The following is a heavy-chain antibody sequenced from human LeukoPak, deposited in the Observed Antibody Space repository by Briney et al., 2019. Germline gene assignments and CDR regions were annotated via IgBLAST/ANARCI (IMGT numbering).Heavy chain of an antibody. V-gene: IGHV3-33*01. D-gene: IGHD6-19*01. CDR3: GRGGIARAGLDY. CDR1: GFSFSRYG. Sequence: QPGRSLRLSCAASGFSFSRYGMHWVRQAPREGLERVGVIWYDGTKQYYADSVKGRFTISRDNSENTLYLQMNSLRVEDTAVYYCGRGGIARAGLDYWGQGTLVTVSS. J-gene: IGHJ4*02. CDR2: IWYDGTKQ.